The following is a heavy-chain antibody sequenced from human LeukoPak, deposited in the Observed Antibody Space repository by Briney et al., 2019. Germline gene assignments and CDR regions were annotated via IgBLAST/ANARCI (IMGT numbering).Heavy chain of an antibody. D-gene: IGHD6-6*01. J-gene: IGHJ4*02. CDR3: AREISIALEYYFDY. Sequence: PGGSLRLSCAASGFTFSSYSMNWVRRAPGKGLEWVSSISSSSSYIYYADSVKGRFTISRDNAKNSLYLQMNSLRAEDTAVYYCAREISIALEYYFDYWGQGTLVTVSS. V-gene: IGHV3-21*01. CDR2: ISSSSSYI. CDR1: GFTFSSYS.